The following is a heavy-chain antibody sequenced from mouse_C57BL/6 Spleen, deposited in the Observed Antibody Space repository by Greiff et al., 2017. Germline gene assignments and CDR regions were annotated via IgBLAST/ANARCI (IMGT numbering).Heavy chain of an antibody. CDR3: ARWGYYEEVSFAY. CDR1: GYAFSSYW. CDR2: IYPGDGDT. D-gene: IGHD1-1*01. J-gene: IGHJ3*01. Sequence: QVQLQQSGAELVKPGASVKISCKASGYAFSSYWMNWVKQRPGKGLEWIGQIYPGDGDTNYNGKFKGKATLTADKSSSTAYRQLSSLTSEDSAVYFCARWGYYEEVSFAYWGQGTLVTVSA. V-gene: IGHV1-80*01.